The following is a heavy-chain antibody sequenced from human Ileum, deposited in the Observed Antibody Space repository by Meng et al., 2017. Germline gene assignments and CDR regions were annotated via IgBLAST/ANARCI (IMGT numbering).Heavy chain of an antibody. J-gene: IGHJ4*02. Sequence: GESLKISCAASGFTFSSHSMNWVRQAPGKGLEWVSSISRDSNYIYYANSVRGRFTISRDNAKNSLFLQMNNLRAEDTAVYYCAAELGYCSGGSCSVIDSWGQGTLVTVSS. CDR3: AAELGYCSGGSCSVIDS. CDR2: ISRDSNYI. CDR1: GFTFSSHS. V-gene: IGHV3-21*01. D-gene: IGHD2-15*01.